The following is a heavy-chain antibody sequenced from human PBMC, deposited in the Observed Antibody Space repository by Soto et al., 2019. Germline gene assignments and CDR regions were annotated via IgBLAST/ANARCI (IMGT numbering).Heavy chain of an antibody. J-gene: IGHJ5*02. CDR1: GGSISSSSYY. Sequence: XGTLSLTCTVSGGSISSSSYYWGWIRQPPGKGLEWIGSIYYSGSTYYNPSLKSRVTISVDTSKNQFSLKLSSVTAADTAVYYCARGRNWFDPWGQGTLVTVSS. CDR2: IYYSGST. V-gene: IGHV4-39*01. CDR3: ARGRNWFDP.